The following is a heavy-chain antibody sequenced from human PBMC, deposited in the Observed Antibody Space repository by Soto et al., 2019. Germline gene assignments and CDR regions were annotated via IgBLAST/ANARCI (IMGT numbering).Heavy chain of an antibody. V-gene: IGHV4-39*01. J-gene: IGHJ4*02. CDR2: ICYSGST. CDR1: GDSISSRSYY. Sequence: PSETLSLTCTVTGDSISSRSYYWGWNRQPPGKGLEWIGSICYSGSTNNNPSLRIRVSMSIDTSKDQFSLKLTSVTAADTALYFCARQRTSVVTQAYFDVWGPGSLFPSPQ. D-gene: IGHD2-21*02. CDR3: ARQRTSVVTQAYFDV.